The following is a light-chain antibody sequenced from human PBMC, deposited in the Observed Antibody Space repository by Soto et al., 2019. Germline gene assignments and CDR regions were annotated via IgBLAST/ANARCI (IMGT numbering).Light chain of an antibody. CDR2: GAS. J-gene: IGKJ1*01. V-gene: IGKV3-15*01. CDR1: QSVSSN. Sequence: EIVMTQSPATLSVSPGERATLSCRASQSVSSNLAWYQQKPGQAPRLLLYGASTRATGIPARFSGSGSGTEFTLTISRLQSKDFAVYYCQQYTNWPPWTFGQGTKVEIK. CDR3: QQYTNWPPWT.